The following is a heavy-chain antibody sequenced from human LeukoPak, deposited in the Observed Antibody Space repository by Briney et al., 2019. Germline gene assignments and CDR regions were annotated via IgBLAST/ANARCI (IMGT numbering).Heavy chain of an antibody. J-gene: IGHJ4*02. CDR3: VKRSGWPTKPYFDY. D-gene: IGHD6-19*01. Sequence: PGGSLRLSCSVSGFTFSSYAMHWVRQAPGKGLEYVSAISSNGGDTYYADSVKDRFTISRDNSKNTLYLRMSSLRAGDTAVYYCVKRSGWPTKPYFDYWGQGTLVTVSS. CDR2: ISSNGGDT. V-gene: IGHV3-64D*06. CDR1: GFTFSSYA.